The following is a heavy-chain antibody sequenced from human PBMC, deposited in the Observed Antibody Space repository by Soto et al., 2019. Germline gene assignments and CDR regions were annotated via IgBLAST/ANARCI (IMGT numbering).Heavy chain of an antibody. CDR1: GASISTYY. J-gene: IGHJ5*02. D-gene: IGHD3-22*01. CDR3: ARSAYYYDASQGSNWFDP. CDR2: IYLGGSI. Sequence: SETLSLTCSVSGASISTYYWTWIRQTPGKGLEWIGYIYLGGSINYNPSLESRVTISVDPSKNQFSVRLSSVTAADTAVYYCARSAYYYDASQGSNWFDPWGQGTLVTVSS. V-gene: IGHV4-59*01.